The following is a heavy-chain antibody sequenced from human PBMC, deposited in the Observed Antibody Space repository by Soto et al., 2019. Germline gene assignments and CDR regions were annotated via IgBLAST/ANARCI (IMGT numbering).Heavy chain of an antibody. D-gene: IGHD3-22*01. Sequence: YGIHWVRQAPGKGLEWVAVISYDGSNRYYADSVKGRFRDNSKNTLYLQMNSLRAEDTAVYYCAKGGYYDSSGYLGWLDYWGQGTLVTVSS. CDR1: YG. V-gene: IGHV3-30*18. J-gene: IGHJ4*02. CDR2: ISYDGSNR. CDR3: AKGGYYDSSGYLGWLDY.